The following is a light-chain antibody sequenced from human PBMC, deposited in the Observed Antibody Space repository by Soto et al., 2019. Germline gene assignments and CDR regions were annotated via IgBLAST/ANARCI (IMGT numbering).Light chain of an antibody. CDR1: ESISVN. J-gene: IGKJ2*01. V-gene: IGKV3-15*01. CDR2: GAT. Sequence: EIVMTQSPGTLSVSPGEGATLSCRASESISVNLAWNQQKPGQAPKLLIFGATSRATGVPARFSGSGSVTDFSLTISSPQSEDFAVYYCQQYNIWPSTFGQGTKLEIK. CDR3: QQYNIWPST.